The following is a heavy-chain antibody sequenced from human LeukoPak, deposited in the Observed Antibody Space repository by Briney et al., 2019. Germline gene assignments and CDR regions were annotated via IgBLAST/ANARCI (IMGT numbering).Heavy chain of an antibody. V-gene: IGHV4-61*01. CDR1: GGSISSGTYS. D-gene: IGHD6-13*01. CDR3: ARGGIIAAAGTLYYYYYMDV. CDR2: SYYSGRT. Sequence: SETLSLTCAVSGGSISSGTYSWSWIRQPPGKGLEWIGYSYYSGRTYYNPSLKSRVTISVDTSKNQFSLKLSSVTAADTAVYYCARGGIIAAAGTLYYYYYMDVWGKGTTVTISS. J-gene: IGHJ6*03.